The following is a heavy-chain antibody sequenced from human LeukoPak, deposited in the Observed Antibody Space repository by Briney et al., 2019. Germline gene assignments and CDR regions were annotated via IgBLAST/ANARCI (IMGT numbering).Heavy chain of an antibody. J-gene: IGHJ2*01. D-gene: IGHD2-2*01. CDR2: ISGSGGST. CDR1: GFTFSSYA. Sequence: GGSLRLSCAASGFTFSSYAMSWVRQAPGKGLEWVSAISGSGGSTYYADSVKGRFTISRDNSKNTLYLQMNRLTATNTAVIYRTSPRGYCSSTSCYAGDWYFDLWGRGTLVTVSS. CDR3: TSPRGYCSSTSCYAGDWYFDL. V-gene: IGHV3-23*01.